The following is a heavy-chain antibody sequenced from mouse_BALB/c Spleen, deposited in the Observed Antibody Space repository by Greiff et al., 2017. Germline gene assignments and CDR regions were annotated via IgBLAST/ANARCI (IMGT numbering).Heavy chain of an antibody. J-gene: IGHJ4*01. Sequence: VKLQQSGPELVKPGASVRISCKASGYTFTSYYIHWVKQRPGQGLEWIGWIYPGNVNTKYNEKFKGKATLTADKSSSTAYMQLSSLTSEDSAVYFCARHCYCGSRGMDYWGQGTSVTVSA. CDR1: GYTFTSYY. CDR2: IYPGNVNT. D-gene: IGHD1-1*01. V-gene: IGHV1S56*01. CDR3: ARHCYCGSRGMDY.